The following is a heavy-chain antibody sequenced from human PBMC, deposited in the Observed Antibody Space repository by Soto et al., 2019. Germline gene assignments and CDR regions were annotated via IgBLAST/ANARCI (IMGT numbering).Heavy chain of an antibody. D-gene: IGHD5-12*01. Sequence: PGESLKISCAASGFTFSSYSMNWVRQAPGKGLEWVSSISSSSSYIYYADSVKGRFTISRDNAKNSLYLQMNSLRAEDTAVYYCASDQGSAVRDGYNLDAFDIWGQGTMVTVSS. J-gene: IGHJ3*02. CDR3: ASDQGSAVRDGYNLDAFDI. CDR1: GFTFSSYS. V-gene: IGHV3-21*01. CDR2: ISSSSSYI.